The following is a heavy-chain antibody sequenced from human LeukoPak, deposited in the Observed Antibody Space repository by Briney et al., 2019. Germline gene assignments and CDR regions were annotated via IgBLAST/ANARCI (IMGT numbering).Heavy chain of an antibody. CDR2: INPSRGNT. CDR1: GYTFAGYY. Sequence: ASVKVSCKASGYTFAGYYMHWVRQAPGQGLEWMGIINPSRGNTNYAQRFQGRVTMTRDMSTSTVYMELSSLRSEDTAVYYCARGGHVRVYDSSAYYGHEWGQGTLVTVSS. D-gene: IGHD3-22*01. CDR3: ARGGHVRVYDSSAYYGHE. J-gene: IGHJ4*02. V-gene: IGHV1-46*01.